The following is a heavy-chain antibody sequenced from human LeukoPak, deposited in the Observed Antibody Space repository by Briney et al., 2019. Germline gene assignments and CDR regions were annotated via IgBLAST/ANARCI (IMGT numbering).Heavy chain of an antibody. V-gene: IGHV4-39*01. CDR2: IYYSGST. Sequence: SETLSLPCTVFGGSISSSSYYWGWIRQPPGKGLEWIGSIYYSGSTYYNPSLKSRVTISVDTSKNQFSLKLSSVTAADTAVYYCARHDARGWSKIDYWGQGTLVTVSS. J-gene: IGHJ4*02. CDR1: GGSISSSSYY. D-gene: IGHD6-19*01. CDR3: ARHDARGWSKIDY.